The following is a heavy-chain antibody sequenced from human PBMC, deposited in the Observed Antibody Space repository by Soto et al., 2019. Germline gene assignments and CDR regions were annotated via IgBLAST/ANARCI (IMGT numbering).Heavy chain of an antibody. CDR2: IYSGGSR. CDR3: ARAAEGDFWSGKYYYYMDV. CDR1: GFTVSSNY. D-gene: IGHD3-3*01. V-gene: IGHV3-66*01. Sequence: GGSLRLSCAASGFTVSSNYMSWVRQAPGKGLEWVSVIYSGGSRYYGDSVKGRVTISRDNSMNTRYLQMNSLRAEDTAVYYCARAAEGDFWSGKYYYYMDVWGKGTTVTVSS. J-gene: IGHJ6*03.